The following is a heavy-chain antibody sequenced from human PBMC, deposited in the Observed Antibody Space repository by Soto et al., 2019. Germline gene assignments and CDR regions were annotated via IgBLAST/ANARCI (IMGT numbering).Heavy chain of an antibody. CDR3: ARILTVTNTNLFDY. CDR2: INAGNGNT. Sequence: ASVKVSCKASGYTFTSYAMHWVRQAPGQRLEWMGWINAGNGNTKYSQKFQGRVTITRDTSASTAYMELSSLRSEDTAVYYCARILTVTNTNLFDYWGQGTLVTVSS. V-gene: IGHV1-3*01. D-gene: IGHD4-4*01. CDR1: GYTFTSYA. J-gene: IGHJ4*02.